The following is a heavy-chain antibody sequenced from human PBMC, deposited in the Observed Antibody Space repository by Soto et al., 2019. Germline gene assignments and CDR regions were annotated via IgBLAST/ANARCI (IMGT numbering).Heavy chain of an antibody. CDR2: ISAHHGNT. D-gene: IGHD1-1*01. J-gene: IGHJ4*02. V-gene: IGHV1-18*01. CDR1: GYAFTTYG. CDR3: ARGRYGDY. Sequence: QVHLVQSGAEVKKPGASVKVSCQGSGYAFTTYGITWVRQAPGQGLEWMGWISAHHGNTNYAQKLQGSVTVTRDTSPSTPYMALSSLRYADTAVSSCARGRYGDYWGQGALVTVSS.